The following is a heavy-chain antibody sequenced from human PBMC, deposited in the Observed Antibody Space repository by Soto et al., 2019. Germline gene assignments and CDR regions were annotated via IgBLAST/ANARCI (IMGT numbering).Heavy chain of an antibody. CDR3: AKVAKSGVVIESFES. CDR1: VFTFANFG. J-gene: IGHJ4*02. Sequence: SLRLYCGGSVFTFANFGMGWVRQAPLKGLYWVSGISSSGRRTYYADSVKGRFTISRDNSKSTLYLQMDSLRADDTAVYYCAKVAKSGVVIESFESWGQGSLVTVS. CDR2: ISSSGRRT. D-gene: IGHD3-3*01. V-gene: IGHV3-23*01.